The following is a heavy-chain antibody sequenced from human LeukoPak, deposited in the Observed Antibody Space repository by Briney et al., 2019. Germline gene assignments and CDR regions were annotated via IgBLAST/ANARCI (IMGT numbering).Heavy chain of an antibody. D-gene: IGHD3-16*01. CDR1: GFTFSDYI. CDR3: SRDGGEGGNSAFDI. J-gene: IGHJ3*02. V-gene: IGHV3-72*01. CDR2: IRRGANSYTT. Sequence: GGSLRLSCAASGFTFSDYIMDWVRQAPGKGLEWVGRIRRGANSYTTEYAASVKGRFTISRDDSKNSLYLHMNSLKTEDTAMYHCSRDGGEGGNSAFDIWGQGTMVAVSS.